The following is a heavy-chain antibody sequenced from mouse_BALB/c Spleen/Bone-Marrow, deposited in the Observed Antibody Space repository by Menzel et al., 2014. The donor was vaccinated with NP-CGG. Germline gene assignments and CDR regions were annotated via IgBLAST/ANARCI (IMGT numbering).Heavy chain of an antibody. CDR2: IYPYNGNT. V-gene: IGHV1S29*02. Sequence: EVQGVESGPELVKPGASVKISCKASGYTFTDYNMHWVKQNHGKSLEWIGYIYPYNGNTGYNQKYKSKATLTVDNSSSTAYMELRSLTSEDSAVYYCARGVYYDYDVWFANWGRGTLVTVSA. CDR1: GYTFTDYN. J-gene: IGHJ3*01. CDR3: ARGVYYDYDVWFAN. D-gene: IGHD2-4*01.